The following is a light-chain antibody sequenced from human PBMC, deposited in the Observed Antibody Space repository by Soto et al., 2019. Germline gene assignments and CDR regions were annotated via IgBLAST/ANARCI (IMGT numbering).Light chain of an antibody. Sequence: QSALNQPPSASGTPGQRVTISCSGSSSNIGSNYVYWYQQLPGTAPKLLIYRNNQRPSGVPDRFSGSKSGTSASLAISVLRSEDEADYYCAAWDDSLSGVVFGGGTKVTVL. CDR3: AAWDDSLSGVV. CDR1: SSNIGSNY. V-gene: IGLV1-47*01. J-gene: IGLJ2*01. CDR2: RNN.